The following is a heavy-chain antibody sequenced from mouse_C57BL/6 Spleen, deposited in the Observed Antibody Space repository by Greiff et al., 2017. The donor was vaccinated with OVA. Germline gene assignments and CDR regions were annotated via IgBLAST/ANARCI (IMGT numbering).Heavy chain of an antibody. J-gene: IGHJ1*03. CDR1: GYTFTGYW. CDR2: ILPGSGGT. Sequence: QVQLKQSGAELMKPGASVKLSCKATGYTFTGYWIEWVKQRPGHGLEWIGVILPGSGGTTYNEKFKGKATFTADTSSNPAYMQLSSLTAEDSAICYCAREGDLPFDVWGTGTTVTVSS. V-gene: IGHV1-9*01. CDR3: AREGDLPFDV. D-gene: IGHD5-1*01.